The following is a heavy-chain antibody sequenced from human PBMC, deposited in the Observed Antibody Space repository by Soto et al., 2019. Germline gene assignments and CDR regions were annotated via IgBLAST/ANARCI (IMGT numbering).Heavy chain of an antibody. CDR2: IYHSGST. V-gene: IGHV4-4*02. CDR3: ASPHYRSVRGVSDGMDV. Sequence: QVQLQESGPGLVKPSGTLSLTCDVSGGSISSDKWWNWVRQPPGKGLEWIGEIYHSGSTNYNPSLKCLVTISVDKSKNLFSLRLSSVTAADTAVYYCASPHYRSVRGVSDGMDVWGQGTTVTVSS. D-gene: IGHD3-10*01. CDR1: GGSISSDKW. J-gene: IGHJ6*02.